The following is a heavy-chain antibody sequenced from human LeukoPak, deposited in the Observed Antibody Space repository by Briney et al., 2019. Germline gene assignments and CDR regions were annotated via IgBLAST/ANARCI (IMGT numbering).Heavy chain of an antibody. CDR3: ARGGRSSGYDWNYFDY. CDR2: IYYSGST. CDR1: GGSFSTYY. J-gene: IGHJ4*02. V-gene: IGHV4-59*01. Sequence: SETLSLTCTVSGGSFSTYYWSWIRQPPGKGLEWIGYIYYSGSTNCNPSLKSRVTISVDTSKNQFSLKLSSVTAADTAVYYCARGGRSSGYDWNYFDYWGQGTLVTVSS. D-gene: IGHD5-12*01.